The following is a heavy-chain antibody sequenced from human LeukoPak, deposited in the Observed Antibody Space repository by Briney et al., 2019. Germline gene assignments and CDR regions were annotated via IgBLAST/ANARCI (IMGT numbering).Heavy chain of an antibody. CDR2: IFSNGDT. CDR3: TRDQMNY. J-gene: IGHJ4*02. D-gene: IGHD5-24*01. CDR1: EFTVSRNY. Sequence: GGALRLSCTASEFTVSRNYMLWVRQAPGKGLEWVSLIFSNGDTHYADSVKGRFTISRDTSKNTVSLQMSSLRVEDTAMYYCTRDQMNYWGQGTLVTVSS. V-gene: IGHV3-53*01.